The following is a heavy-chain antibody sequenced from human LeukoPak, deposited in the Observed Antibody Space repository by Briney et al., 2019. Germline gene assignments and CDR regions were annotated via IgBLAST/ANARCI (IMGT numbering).Heavy chain of an antibody. J-gene: IGHJ5*02. Sequence: GGSLRLSCAASGFTFSSYAMTWVRQAPGTGLEWVSAMSGSGDDTYYALSVKGRFSISRDNSANTLYLQMNSLRADDTAVYYCAKGASSNSINWFDPWGQGTLVTVSS. CDR1: GFTFSSYA. CDR2: MSGSGDDT. CDR3: AKGASSNSINWFDP. V-gene: IGHV3-23*01. D-gene: IGHD6-13*01.